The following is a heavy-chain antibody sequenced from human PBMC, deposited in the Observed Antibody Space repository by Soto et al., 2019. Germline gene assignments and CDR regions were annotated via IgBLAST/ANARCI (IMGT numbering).Heavy chain of an antibody. D-gene: IGHD3-22*01. V-gene: IGHV1-18*04. CDR2: ISAYNGDT. CDR3: AGGPIRYDSGPFAY. Sequence: ASVKVSCKASGYTFTSYGISWVRQAPGQGLEWMGWISAYNGDTNYAQKLRGRVTMTTDTSRSPAYMELRSLRSEKTAVYYCAGGPIRYDSGPFAYWGKGTSVTGS. CDR1: GYTFTSYG. J-gene: IGHJ4*02.